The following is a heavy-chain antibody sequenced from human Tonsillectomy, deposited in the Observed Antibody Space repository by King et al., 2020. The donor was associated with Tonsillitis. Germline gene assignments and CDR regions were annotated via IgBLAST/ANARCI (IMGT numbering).Heavy chain of an antibody. V-gene: IGHV3-23*04. CDR3: AKDGHSSGWYYFDY. Sequence: VQLVESGGGLVQPGGSLRLSCAASGFTFISYAMSWVRQAPGKGLEWVSGISNSGGNTYYADSVNGRVTLSRDNSQNTLYLQMNSLRAGDTAAYYCAKDGHSSGWYYFDYWGQGTLVTVSS. CDR2: ISNSGGNT. CDR1: GFTFISYA. J-gene: IGHJ4*02. D-gene: IGHD6-19*01.